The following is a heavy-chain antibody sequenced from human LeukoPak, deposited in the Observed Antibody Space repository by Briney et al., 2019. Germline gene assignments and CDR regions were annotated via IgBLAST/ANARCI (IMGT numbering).Heavy chain of an antibody. CDR3: AKTLPLEYYDSSVPRYWAIIGAFDI. Sequence: GGSLRLSCAASGFTFSSYAMSWVRQAPGKGLEWVSAISGSGGSTYYADSVKGRFTISRDNSKNTLYLQMNSLRAEDTAVYYCAKTLPLEYYDSSVPRYWAIIGAFDIWGQGTMVTVSS. D-gene: IGHD3-22*01. CDR1: GFTFSSYA. V-gene: IGHV3-23*01. J-gene: IGHJ3*02. CDR2: ISGSGGST.